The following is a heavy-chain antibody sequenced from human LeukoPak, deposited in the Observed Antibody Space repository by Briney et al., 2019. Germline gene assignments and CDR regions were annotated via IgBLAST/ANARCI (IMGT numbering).Heavy chain of an antibody. CDR3: ARVRGGGSTLAP. Sequence: GASVKVSCKASGYTFTGYYMHWVRQAPGQGLEWVGWINPNSGGTNYAQKFQGRVTMTRDTSISTAYMELSRLRSDDTAVYYCARVRGGGSTLAPWGQGTLVTVSS. CDR1: GYTFTGYY. V-gene: IGHV1-2*02. J-gene: IGHJ4*02. CDR2: INPNSGGT. D-gene: IGHD6-13*01.